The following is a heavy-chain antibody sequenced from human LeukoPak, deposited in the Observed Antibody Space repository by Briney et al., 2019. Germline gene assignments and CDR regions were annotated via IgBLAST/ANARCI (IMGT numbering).Heavy chain of an antibody. V-gene: IGHV3-53*01. CDR1: GFTVSGNY. D-gene: IGHD3-10*01. CDR2: IYSGGST. J-gene: IGHJ4*02. CDR3: ARGAFHYYGSGSYFDY. Sequence: GGSLRLSCAASGFTVSGNYMSWVRQAPGKGLEWVSVIYSGGSTYYADSVKGRFTISRDNSKNTLYLQMNSLRAEDTAVYYCARGAFHYYGSGSYFDYWGQGTLVTVSS.